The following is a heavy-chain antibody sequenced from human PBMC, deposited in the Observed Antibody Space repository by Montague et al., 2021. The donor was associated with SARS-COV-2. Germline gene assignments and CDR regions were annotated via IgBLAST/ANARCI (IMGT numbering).Heavy chain of an antibody. D-gene: IGHD2-2*01. CDR3: ARIPVGSKYYFDF. J-gene: IGHJ4*02. CDR1: GDSVSSNIAT. CDR2: TYYRSKWYN. V-gene: IGHV6-1*01. Sequence: CAISGDSVSSNIATWNWIRQSPSRGLEWLGRTYYRSKWYNDYAESVKSRITIDPDTSKHQFPLHLNPVTPEDTAVYYCARIPVGSKYYFDFWGQGTLVTVSS.